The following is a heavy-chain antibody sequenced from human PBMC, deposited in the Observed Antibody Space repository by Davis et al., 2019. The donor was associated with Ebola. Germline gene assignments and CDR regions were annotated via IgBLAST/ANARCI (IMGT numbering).Heavy chain of an antibody. V-gene: IGHV4-59*01. CDR3: ASGYSYGPYYFDY. CDR1: GGSISSYY. J-gene: IGHJ4*02. D-gene: IGHD5-18*01. Sequence: MPSETLSLTCTVSGGSISSYYWSWIRQPPGKGLEWIGYIYYSGSTNYNPSLKSRVTISVDTPKNQFSLKLSSVTAADTAVYYCASGYSYGPYYFDYWGQGTLVTVSS. CDR2: IYYSGST.